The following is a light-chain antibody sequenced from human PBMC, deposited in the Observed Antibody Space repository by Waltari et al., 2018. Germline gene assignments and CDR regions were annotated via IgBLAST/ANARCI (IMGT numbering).Light chain of an antibody. Sequence: QSVLTPPPSVSGTPGQRVTTSCPGSSSNIGSYAVNWYQQFPGTAPKLLIYYNNQRPSGGPDRLSASKSATSASLAISGLQSADEADYHCSASDDSLNAWMFGGGTRLTVL. CDR2: YNN. CDR3: SASDDSLNAWM. CDR1: SSNIGSYA. V-gene: IGLV1-44*01. J-gene: IGLJ3*02.